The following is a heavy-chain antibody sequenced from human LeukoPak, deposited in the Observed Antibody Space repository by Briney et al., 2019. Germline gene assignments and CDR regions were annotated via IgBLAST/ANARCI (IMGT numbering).Heavy chain of an antibody. D-gene: IGHD2-21*02. CDR1: GFTFSTCA. CDR3: AKDPGAYCGGACLNWFDP. Sequence: GGSLRLSCAASGFTFSTCAMSWVRQAPGKGLEWVSAISNSGKSTYYADSVKGRFTISRDNSKNTLYLQMNSLRAEDTAIYYCAKDPGAYCGGACLNWFDPWGQGTLVTVSS. CDR2: ISNSGKST. V-gene: IGHV3-23*01. J-gene: IGHJ5*02.